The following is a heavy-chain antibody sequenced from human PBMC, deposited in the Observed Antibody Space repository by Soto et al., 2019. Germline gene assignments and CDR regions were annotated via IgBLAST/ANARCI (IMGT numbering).Heavy chain of an antibody. J-gene: IGHJ5*02. D-gene: IGHD2-21*01. Sequence: QVQLVQSGAEVKKPGASVKVSCKASGYTFTSYDINWVRQATGQGLEWMGWMNPNSGNTGYAEKYQGXXTXTXXTPIGTAYKELSSLRSEGKAVDYCARWVREWGFDPWGQGTLVTVS. V-gene: IGHV1-8*01. CDR1: GYTFTSYD. CDR3: ARWVREWGFDP. CDR2: MNPNSGNT.